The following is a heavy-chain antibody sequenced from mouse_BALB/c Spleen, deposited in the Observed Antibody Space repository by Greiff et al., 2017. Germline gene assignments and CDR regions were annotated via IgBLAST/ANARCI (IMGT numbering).Heavy chain of an antibody. D-gene: IGHD2-3*01. CDR2: ISSGGSYT. J-gene: IGHJ3*01. CDR1: GFTFSSYT. Sequence: EVKLVESGGGLVKPGGSLKLSCAASGFTFSSYTMSWVRQTPEKRLEWVATISSGGSYTYYPDSVKGRFTISRDNAKNTLYLQMSSLKSEDTAMYYCTRDPDGYPFAYWGQGTLVTVSA. V-gene: IGHV5-6-4*01. CDR3: TRDPDGYPFAY.